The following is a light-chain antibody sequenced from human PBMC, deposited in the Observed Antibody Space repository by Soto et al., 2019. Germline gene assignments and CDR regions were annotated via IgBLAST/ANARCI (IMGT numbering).Light chain of an antibody. V-gene: IGKV1-5*01. CDR2: DAS. CDR3: QQYSTFWT. Sequence: DIQMTQSPSTLSASVGDRVSITCRASQSVDRYLAWYQQKPGKAPHLLIYDASSLESGVPSRFSGSGSGTDFTLTISSLQPDDIATYYCQQYSTFWTFGQGTKVDIK. CDR1: QSVDRY. J-gene: IGKJ1*01.